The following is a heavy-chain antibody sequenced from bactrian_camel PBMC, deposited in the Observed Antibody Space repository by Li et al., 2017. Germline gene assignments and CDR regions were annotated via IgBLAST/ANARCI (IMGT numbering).Heavy chain of an antibody. Sequence: VQLVESGGRSVQPGGSVRLTCVGSGYINRRYSRGWFRQTPGKPREGVATLDDDGTTTYADSVKGHFTISRDSAENTAYLRINSLKIEDTALYCCTVRPNSAEDNYWGQGTQVTVS. J-gene: IGHJ4*01. CDR3: TVRPNSAEDNY. V-gene: IGHV3S53*01. D-gene: IGHD7*01. CDR1: GYINRRYS. CDR2: LDDDGTT.